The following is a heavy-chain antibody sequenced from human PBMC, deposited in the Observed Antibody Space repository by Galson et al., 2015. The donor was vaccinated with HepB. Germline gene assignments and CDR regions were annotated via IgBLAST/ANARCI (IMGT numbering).Heavy chain of an antibody. CDR2: ISAYNGNT. CDR3: ARDRWAQTLLPIDY. CDR1: GYTFTSYG. J-gene: IGHJ4*02. D-gene: IGHD4-23*01. V-gene: IGHV1-18*01. Sequence: SVKVSCKASGYTFTSYGISWVRQAPGQGLEWMGWISAYNGNTNYAQKLQGRVTMTTDTSTSTAYMELRSLRSDDTAVYYCARDRWAQTLLPIDYWGQGTLVTVSS.